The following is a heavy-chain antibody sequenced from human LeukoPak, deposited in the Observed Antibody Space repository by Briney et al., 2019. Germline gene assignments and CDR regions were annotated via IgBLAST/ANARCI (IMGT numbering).Heavy chain of an antibody. J-gene: IGHJ4*02. D-gene: IGHD3-16*02. CDR3: ARDMYYDYVWGSYRPYYFDY. V-gene: IGHV1-18*01. CDR2: ISAYNGNT. CDR1: GYTFTSYG. Sequence: ASVKVSCKASGYTFTSYGISWVRQAPGQGLEWMGWISAYNGNTNYAQKLQGRVTMTTDTSTSTAYMELRSLRSDDTAVYYCARDMYYDYVWGSYRPYYFDYWGQGTLVTVPS.